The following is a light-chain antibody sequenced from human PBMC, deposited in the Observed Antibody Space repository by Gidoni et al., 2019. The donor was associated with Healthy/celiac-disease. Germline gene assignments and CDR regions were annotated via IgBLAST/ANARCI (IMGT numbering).Light chain of an antibody. CDR2: DAS. V-gene: IGKV3-11*01. CDR3: QKRSNWPVT. Sequence: EIVLTQSPATLSLSPGERATLSCRSSQSVSSYLAWYQQKPGQAPRLLIYDASNRATGIPARLSGSGSGTDFTLTISSLEPEDFAVYYCQKRSNWPVTFGQGTKLEIK. CDR1: QSVSSY. J-gene: IGKJ2*01.